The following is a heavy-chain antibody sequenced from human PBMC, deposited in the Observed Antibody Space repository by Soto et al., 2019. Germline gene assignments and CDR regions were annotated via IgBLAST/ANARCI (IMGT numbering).Heavy chain of an antibody. CDR2: IYWDDDE. CDR1: GFSLTTRGVG. CDR3: AHSYSSSPDDGFDV. Sequence: QITVKESGQTLVKPTQILTLTCTFSGFSLTTRGVGVCWIRQPPGEALEWLALIYWDDDERYSPSLRSRLTITQDTSKNQVVLTMTNMEPVDTGTYYCAHSYSSSPDDGFDVWGQGTRVTVSS. D-gene: IGHD6-6*01. V-gene: IGHV2-5*02. J-gene: IGHJ3*01.